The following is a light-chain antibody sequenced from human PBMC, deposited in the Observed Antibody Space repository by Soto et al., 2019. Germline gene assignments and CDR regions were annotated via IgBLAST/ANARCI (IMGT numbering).Light chain of an antibody. J-gene: IGKJ1*01. V-gene: IGKV3-15*01. Sequence: EIVLTQSRGTLSLSPGERATLSCKASQGVSNNYLAWYQQKAGQAPRLLIFGASTRATGIPASFSGSGSGTEFTLTISSLQSEDFAVYYCQQYNNWPRTFGQGTKVDIK. CDR2: GAS. CDR1: QGVSNN. CDR3: QQYNNWPRT.